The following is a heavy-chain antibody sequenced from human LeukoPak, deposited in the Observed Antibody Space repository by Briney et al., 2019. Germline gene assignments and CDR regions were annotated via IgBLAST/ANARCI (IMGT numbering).Heavy chain of an antibody. Sequence: SETLSLTCTVPGGSISSYYWSWIRQPPGKGLEWIGYIYYSGSTNYNPSLKSRVTISVDTSKNQFSLKLSSVTAADTAVYYCAREPPYYDFWGGSFDYWGQGTLVTV. CDR3: AREPPYYDFWGGSFDY. CDR1: GGSISSYY. V-gene: IGHV4-59*01. D-gene: IGHD3-3*01. CDR2: IYYSGST. J-gene: IGHJ4*02.